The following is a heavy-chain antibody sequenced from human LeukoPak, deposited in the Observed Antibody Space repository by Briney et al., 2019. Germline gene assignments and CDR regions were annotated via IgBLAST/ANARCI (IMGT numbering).Heavy chain of an antibody. V-gene: IGHV1-69*13. CDR3: VKAAGTPPTPYFDY. Sequence: SVKVSCKASGGTFSSYAISWVRQAPGQGLEWMGWIIPIFGTANYAQKFQGRVTITADESTSTAYMELSSLRSEDTAVYYCVKAAGTPPTPYFDYWGQGTLVTVSS. CDR2: IIPIFGTA. CDR1: GGTFSSYA. D-gene: IGHD6-13*01. J-gene: IGHJ4*02.